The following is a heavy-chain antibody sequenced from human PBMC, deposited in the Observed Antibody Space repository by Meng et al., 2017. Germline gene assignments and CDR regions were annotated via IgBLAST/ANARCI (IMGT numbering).Heavy chain of an antibody. CDR2: INHSGST. CDR3: ARGWMDLQLWYYYYYGMDV. Sequence: SETLSLTCAVYGGSFSGYYWSWIRQPPGKGLEWIGEINHSGSTNYNPSLKSRVTISVDTSKNQFSLKLSSVTAADTAVYYYARGWMDLQLWYYYYYGMDVWGQGTTVTVSS. J-gene: IGHJ6*02. CDR1: GGSFSGYY. D-gene: IGHD5-18*01. V-gene: IGHV4-34*01.